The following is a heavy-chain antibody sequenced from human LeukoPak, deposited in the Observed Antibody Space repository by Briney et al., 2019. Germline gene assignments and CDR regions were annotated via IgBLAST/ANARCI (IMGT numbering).Heavy chain of an antibody. CDR2: IYYSGNT. D-gene: IGHD2-2*03. V-gene: IGHV4-39*01. CDR1: GVSISSSNSY. J-gene: IGHJ2*01. CDR3: ARQVMDSGYFDL. Sequence: SSETLSLTCTVSGVSISSSNSYWGWIRQPPGKGLEWIGSIYYSGNTYYNASLKSQVSISIDTSKNQFSLRLTSVTAADTAVYYCARQVMDSGYFDLWGRGTLVTVSS.